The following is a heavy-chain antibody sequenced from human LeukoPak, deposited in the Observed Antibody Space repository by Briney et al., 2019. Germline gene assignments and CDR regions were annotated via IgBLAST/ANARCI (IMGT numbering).Heavy chain of an antibody. Sequence: GGSLRLSCAASGFTFSSYAMNWVRQAPGRGLEWVSTLSGSGGSTYYADSVKGRFTISRDNAKNSLYLQMDSLRAEDTTVYYCAREGGYCSGGSCYFGHYYYGMDVWGQGTTVTVSS. D-gene: IGHD2-15*01. V-gene: IGHV3-23*01. CDR3: AREGGYCSGGSCYFGHYYYGMDV. CDR1: GFTFSSYA. CDR2: LSGSGGST. J-gene: IGHJ6*02.